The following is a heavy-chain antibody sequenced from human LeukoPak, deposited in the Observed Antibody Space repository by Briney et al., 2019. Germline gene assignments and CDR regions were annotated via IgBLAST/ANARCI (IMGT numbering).Heavy chain of an antibody. CDR1: GISISSSNSY. Sequence: SETLSLTCTVSGISISSSNSYWGWIRQPPGKGLEWIGSIYYNGNTYYNASLKSQVSISIDTSKNQFSLRLTSVTAADTAVYYCARQTGSGLFILPGGQGTLVTVSS. J-gene: IGHJ4*02. V-gene: IGHV4-39*01. CDR2: IYYNGNT. CDR3: ARQTGSGLFILP. D-gene: IGHD3/OR15-3a*01.